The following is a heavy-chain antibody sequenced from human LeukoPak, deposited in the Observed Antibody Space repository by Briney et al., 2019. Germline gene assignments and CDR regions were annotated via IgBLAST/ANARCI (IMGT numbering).Heavy chain of an antibody. J-gene: IGHJ6*02. Sequence: PGGSLRPSCAASGFTFSSYWMNWARQAPGKGLEWVASINHNGNVNYYVDSVKGRFTISRDNAKNSLYLQMSNLRAEDTAVYYCARDYGDYYYYGMDVWGQGTTVTVSS. D-gene: IGHD4-17*01. CDR1: GFTFSSYW. CDR2: INHNGNVN. V-gene: IGHV3-7*03. CDR3: ARDYGDYYYYGMDV.